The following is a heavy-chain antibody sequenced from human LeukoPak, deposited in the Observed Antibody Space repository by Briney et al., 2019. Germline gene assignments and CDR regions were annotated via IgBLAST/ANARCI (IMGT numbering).Heavy chain of an antibody. CDR3: VKPIAAAGTNY. D-gene: IGHD6-13*01. V-gene: IGHV3-64D*06. CDR2: ISSNGGST. Sequence: GGSLRLSCSASGFTFSSYAMHWVRQAPGKGLEYVSAISSNGGSTYYADSVKGRFTISRDNSKNTLYLQMSSLRAKDTAVYYCVKPIAAAGTNYWGQGTLVTVSS. CDR1: GFTFSSYA. J-gene: IGHJ4*02.